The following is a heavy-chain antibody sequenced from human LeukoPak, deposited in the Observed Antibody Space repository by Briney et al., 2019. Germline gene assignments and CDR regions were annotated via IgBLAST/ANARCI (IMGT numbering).Heavy chain of an antibody. D-gene: IGHD3-9*01. V-gene: IGHV3-30-3*01. Sequence: GGSLRLSCAASGFTFSSYAMHWVRQAPGKGLEWVAFISYDGSNKYHADSVKGRFTISRDNSKNTLYLQMNSLRTEDTAVYYCARVLRYESPNWFDPWGQGTLVTVSS. CDR2: ISYDGSNK. CDR3: ARVLRYESPNWFDP. CDR1: GFTFSSYA. J-gene: IGHJ5*02.